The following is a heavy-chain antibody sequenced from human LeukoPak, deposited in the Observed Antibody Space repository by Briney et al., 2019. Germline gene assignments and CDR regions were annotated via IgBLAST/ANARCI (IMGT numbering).Heavy chain of an antibody. Sequence: ASVKVSCKASGYTFTGYYMHWVRQAPGQGLEWMGWINPNSGGTNYAQKFQGRVTMTRDTSISTAYMELSRLRSDDTAVYYCARVNYYDSSGYLAAFDIWGQGTMVTVSS. CDR1: GYTFTGYY. V-gene: IGHV1-2*02. CDR2: INPNSGGT. D-gene: IGHD3-22*01. J-gene: IGHJ3*02. CDR3: ARVNYYDSSGYLAAFDI.